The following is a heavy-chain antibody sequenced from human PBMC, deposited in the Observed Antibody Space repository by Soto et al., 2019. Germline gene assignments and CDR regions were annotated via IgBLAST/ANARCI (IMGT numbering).Heavy chain of an antibody. Sequence: FLRLSCVASGFPFSSYAMSWVRQTPGKGLEWVSGISGSGGRTYYADSVKGRFTISRDNSNNTLSLQMHILRVEDTAVYFCAKGGYYSLFDIWGQGTVVTVSS. CDR2: ISGSGGRT. J-gene: IGHJ3*02. CDR3: AKGGYYSLFDI. D-gene: IGHD3-16*01. CDR1: GFPFSSYA. V-gene: IGHV3-23*01.